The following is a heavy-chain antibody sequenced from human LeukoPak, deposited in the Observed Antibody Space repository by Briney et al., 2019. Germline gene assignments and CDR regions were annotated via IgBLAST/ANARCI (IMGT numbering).Heavy chain of an antibody. CDR2: ISAYNGNT. D-gene: IGHD4-17*01. CDR1: GYTFTSYG. V-gene: IGHV1-18*01. Sequence: EASVKVSCKASGYTFTSYGISWVRQAPGQGLEWMGWISAYNGNTNYAQKLQGRVTMTTDTSTSTAYMELRSLRSDDTAVYYCARGLYDYEPYYYMDVWGKGITVTVSS. J-gene: IGHJ6*03. CDR3: ARGLYDYEPYYYMDV.